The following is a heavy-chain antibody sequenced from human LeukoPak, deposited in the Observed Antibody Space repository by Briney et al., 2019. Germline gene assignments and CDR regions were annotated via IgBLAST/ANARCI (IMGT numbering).Heavy chain of an antibody. V-gene: IGHV3-23*01. CDR2: ISHRGSST. D-gene: IGHD6-25*01. Sequence: GGSLRLSCAASGFTFSTYAMSWVRQAPGKGLEWVSAISHRGSSTYYADSVKGRFTISRDNSKNTLNLQMNNLRAEDTAVYYCANGYTSGLEAYYYYMDVWGKGTTVTVSS. CDR3: ANGYTSGLEAYYYYMDV. J-gene: IGHJ6*03. CDR1: GFTFSTYA.